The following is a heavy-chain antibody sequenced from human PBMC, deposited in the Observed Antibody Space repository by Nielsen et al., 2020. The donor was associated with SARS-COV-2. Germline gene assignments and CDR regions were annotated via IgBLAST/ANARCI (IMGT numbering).Heavy chain of an antibody. Sequence: GGSLRLSCSASGFTFSSYAMHWVCQAPGKGLEYVSAISSNGGSTYYADSVKGRFTISRDNSKNTLYLQMNSLRAEDTAVYYCARDKGELLWFGELSASDDYWGQGTLVTVSS. CDR3: ARDKGELLWFGELSASDDY. D-gene: IGHD3-10*01. CDR1: GFTFSSYA. J-gene: IGHJ4*02. CDR2: ISSNGGST. V-gene: IGHV3-64*04.